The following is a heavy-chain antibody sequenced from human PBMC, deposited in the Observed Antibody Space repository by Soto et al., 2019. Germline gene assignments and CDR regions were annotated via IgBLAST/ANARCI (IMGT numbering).Heavy chain of an antibody. V-gene: IGHV3-23*01. Sequence: GGSLRLSCAASGFTFSSYAMSWVHQAPGKGLDWVAAISGSVGGTYYADSVKGRFTISRDISKNSLYLQMNSLRAEDTAVYYCAKSGNSRADYYYYGLDVWGQGTTVTVSS. CDR3: AKSGNSRADYYYYGLDV. CDR2: ISGSVGGT. CDR1: GFTFSSYA. D-gene: IGHD4-4*01. J-gene: IGHJ6*02.